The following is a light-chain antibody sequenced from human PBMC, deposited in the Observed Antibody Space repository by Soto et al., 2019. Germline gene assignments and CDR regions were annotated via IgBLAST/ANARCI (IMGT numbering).Light chain of an antibody. CDR1: QSVNRN. Sequence: EIVMTQSPATLSVSPGERATLSCRASQSVNRNLAWYQQKPGQAPRLLISAASTRATGIPARFSGSGSETEFTLTISSLQSEDFAVYYCQQYNNWWTFGKGTKVEMK. J-gene: IGKJ1*01. CDR3: QQYNNWWT. V-gene: IGKV3-15*01. CDR2: AAS.